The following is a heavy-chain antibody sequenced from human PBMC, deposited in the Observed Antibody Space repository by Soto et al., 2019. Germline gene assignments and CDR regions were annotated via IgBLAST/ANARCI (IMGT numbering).Heavy chain of an antibody. CDR1: GGSTSSDNY. CDR3: AREGGESSDGLYYFDS. V-gene: IGHV4-30-4*01. Sequence: PSETLSLTCTVSGGSTSSDNYWSWIRQPPGKGLEWIGHIYYSGNADYNPSLKSRLAISIDTSKNQFSLKLSSVTAADTAVYFCAREGGESSDGLYYFDSWGQGSLVTVSS. CDR2: IYYSGNA. D-gene: IGHD3-16*01. J-gene: IGHJ4*02.